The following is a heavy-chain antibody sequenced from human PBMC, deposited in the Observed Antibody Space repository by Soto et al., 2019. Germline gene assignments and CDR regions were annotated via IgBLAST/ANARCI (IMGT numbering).Heavy chain of an antibody. CDR1: GFTVSSNY. CDR2: ISGSGGST. Sequence: GGSLRLSCAASGFTVSSNYMSWVRQAPGKGLEWVSAISGSGGSTYYADSVKGRFTISRDNSKNTLYLQMNSLRAEDTAVYYCAKDHGGATFGYWGQGTLVTVSS. D-gene: IGHD1-26*01. J-gene: IGHJ4*02. CDR3: AKDHGGATFGY. V-gene: IGHV3-23*01.